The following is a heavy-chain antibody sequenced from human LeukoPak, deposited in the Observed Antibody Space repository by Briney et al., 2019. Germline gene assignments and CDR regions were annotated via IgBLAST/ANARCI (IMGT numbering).Heavy chain of an antibody. V-gene: IGHV1-8*01. CDR1: GYTFTNYD. J-gene: IGHJ5*02. CDR2: MNPNSGNT. D-gene: IGHD2-15*01. Sequence: ASVNVSCKASGYTFTNYDIDWVRQAPGQGLEWMGWMNPNSGNTGYTQKFQGRVTMTRNTSISTAYMELSSLRSEDTAVYYCARGFGCSGGSCYDWFDLWGQGTLVTVSS. CDR3: ARGFGCSGGSCYDWFDL.